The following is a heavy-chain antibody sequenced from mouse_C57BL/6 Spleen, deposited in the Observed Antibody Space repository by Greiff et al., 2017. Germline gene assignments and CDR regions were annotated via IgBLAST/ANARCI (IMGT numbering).Heavy chain of an antibody. CDR2: IYPRSGNT. V-gene: IGHV1-81*01. J-gene: IGHJ4*01. CDR3: ARHGLLREGAIDY. CDR1: GYTFTSYG. Sequence: VQLQQSGAELARPGASVKLSCKASGYTFTSYGISWVKQRTGQGLEWIGEIYPRSGNTYYNEKFKGKATLTADKSSSTAYMELRSLTSEDSAVYFCARHGLLREGAIDYWGQGTSVTVSS. D-gene: IGHD3-1*01.